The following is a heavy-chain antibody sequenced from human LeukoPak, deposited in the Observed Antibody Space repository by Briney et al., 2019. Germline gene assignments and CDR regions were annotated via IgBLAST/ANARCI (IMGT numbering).Heavy chain of an antibody. D-gene: IGHD2-15*01. CDR3: ARKMKTGDSGGIFDI. CDR2: IGTYGSYI. CDR1: GFTFSSYN. Sequence: PGGSLRLSCAASGFTFSSYNMNWVRQAPMKGLEWVSSIGTYGSYIYYADSLQGRFTISRDNAKNSLYLQMNSLKAEGPAVYDCARKMKTGDSGGIFDIGGQGTMVTVSS. J-gene: IGHJ3*02. V-gene: IGHV3-21*01.